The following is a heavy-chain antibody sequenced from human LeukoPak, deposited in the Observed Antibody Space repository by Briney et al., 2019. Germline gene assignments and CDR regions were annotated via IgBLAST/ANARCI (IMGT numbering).Heavy chain of an antibody. V-gene: IGHV1-2*02. CDR1: GYTFTGYY. D-gene: IGHD3-22*01. Sequence: GASVTVSCKASGYTFTGYYMHWVRQAPGQGLEWMGWINPNGGGTNYAQEFQGRVTMTRDTSISTAYMELSRLRSDDTAVYYCARDRAVDYYDSSGYGMDVWGQGTTVTVSS. CDR3: ARDRAVDYYDSSGYGMDV. CDR2: INPNGGGT. J-gene: IGHJ6*02.